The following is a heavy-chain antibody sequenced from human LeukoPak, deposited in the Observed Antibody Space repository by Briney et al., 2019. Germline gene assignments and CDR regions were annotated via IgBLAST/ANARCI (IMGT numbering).Heavy chain of an antibody. CDR3: ARAGSGWSFDY. CDR1: GGSFSGYY. CDR2: VSHSGST. J-gene: IGHJ4*02. V-gene: IGHV4-34*10. Sequence: SETLSLTCAVYGGSFSGYYWSWIRQPPGKELEWIGYVSHSGSTNCNPSLKSRVTMSLDTSKNHFSLRLTSVNAADTAVYYCARAGSGWSFDYWGQGSLVTVSS. D-gene: IGHD6-19*01.